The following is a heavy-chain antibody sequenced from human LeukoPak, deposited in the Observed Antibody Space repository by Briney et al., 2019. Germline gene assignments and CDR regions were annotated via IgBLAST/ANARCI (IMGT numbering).Heavy chain of an antibody. CDR2: INPNSGGT. Sequence: GASVKVSCKASGYTFTGYYMHWVRQAPGQGLEWMGWINPNSGGTNYAQKFQGRVTMTRDTSISTAYMELSRLRSDDTAVYYCARIPEYRSSSAHYWGKGTLVTVSS. J-gene: IGHJ4*02. CDR1: GYTFTGYY. D-gene: IGHD6-6*01. CDR3: ARIPEYRSSSAHY. V-gene: IGHV1-2*02.